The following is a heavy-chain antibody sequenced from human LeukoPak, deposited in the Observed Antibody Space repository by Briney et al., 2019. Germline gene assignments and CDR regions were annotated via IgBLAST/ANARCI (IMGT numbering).Heavy chain of an antibody. V-gene: IGHV1-18*01. Sequence: ASVKVSCQASGYTFTSYGISWVRQAPGQGLEWMGWISAYNGNINYAQKLQGRATMTTDTSTSTAYMELRSLRSDDTAVYYRARVSGRSNWFDPWGQGTLVTVSS. CDR3: ARVSGRSNWFDP. CDR2: ISAYNGNI. J-gene: IGHJ5*02. CDR1: GYTFTSYG. D-gene: IGHD6-25*01.